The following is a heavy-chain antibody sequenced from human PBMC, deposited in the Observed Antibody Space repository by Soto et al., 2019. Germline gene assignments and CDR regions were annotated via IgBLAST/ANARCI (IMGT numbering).Heavy chain of an antibody. J-gene: IGHJ5*02. CDR3: ARHVLRFLEWLLAFDP. D-gene: IGHD3-3*01. CDR1: GGYISSSSYY. CDR2: IYYSGST. V-gene: IGHV4-39*01. Sequence: PSETQSVTCTVSGGYISSSSYYWGWLRKPPGKGLEWIGSIYYSGSTYYNPSLKSRVTISVDTSKNQFSLKLSSVTAADTAVYYCARHVLRFLEWLLAFDPWGQGTLVTVSS.